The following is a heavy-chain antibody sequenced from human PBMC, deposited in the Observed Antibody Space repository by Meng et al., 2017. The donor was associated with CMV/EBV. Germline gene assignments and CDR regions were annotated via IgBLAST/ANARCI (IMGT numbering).Heavy chain of an antibody. CDR2: ISSSGSTI. CDR3: ARAEDLRFEYYYGMDV. J-gene: IGHJ6*02. CDR1: GFTFSSYE. Sequence: GESLKISCAASGFTFSSYEMNWVRQAPGKGLEWVSYISSSGSTIYYADSVKGRFTVSRDNAKNSLYLQMNSLRAEDTAVYYCARAEDLRFEYYYGMDVWAKGPRSPSP. V-gene: IGHV3-48*03. D-gene: IGHD3-3*01.